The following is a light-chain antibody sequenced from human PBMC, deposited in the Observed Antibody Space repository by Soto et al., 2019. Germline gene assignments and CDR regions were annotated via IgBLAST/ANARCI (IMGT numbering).Light chain of an antibody. CDR1: QSGLYNSDNKNY. CDR2: WAS. CDR3: QQYYSTPRT. V-gene: IGKV4-1*01. Sequence: DIVMTQSPDSPAVSLGERATINCKSSQSGLYNSDNKNYLAWYQQKSGQPPKLLIYWASTRESGVPDRFSGSGSGTDFTLTISSLQAEDVALYYCQQYYSTPRTFGQGTKVDTK. J-gene: IGKJ1*01.